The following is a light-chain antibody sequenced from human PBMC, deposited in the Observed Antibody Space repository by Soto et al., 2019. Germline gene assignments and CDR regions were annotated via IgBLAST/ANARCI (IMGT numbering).Light chain of an antibody. Sequence: SYELTQPPAVSAAPGQTARITCGGDNIGSKSVHWYQQKAGQAPVLVVADDSDRPSGIPERVSGSNSGNTATLTISRVEAEDEADYYCQVWDSSTDHVVFAGGTKLTVL. CDR1: NIGSKS. V-gene: IGLV3-21*02. J-gene: IGLJ2*01. CDR2: DDS. CDR3: QVWDSSTDHVV.